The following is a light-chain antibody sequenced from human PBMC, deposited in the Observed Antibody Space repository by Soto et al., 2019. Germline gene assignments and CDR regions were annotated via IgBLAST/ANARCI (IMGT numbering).Light chain of an antibody. J-gene: IGKJ1*01. CDR1: QSLLHSNGYNY. Sequence: DIVMTQSPLSLPVTPGEPASISCRSSQSLLHSNGYNYLDWYLQKPGQSPPLLLSLGSNRASGVPDRVSGSGSGTDVTRKISRVEAEDVGVYYCMQALQTPWTFGQGTKVEIK. CDR2: LGS. V-gene: IGKV2-28*01. CDR3: MQALQTPWT.